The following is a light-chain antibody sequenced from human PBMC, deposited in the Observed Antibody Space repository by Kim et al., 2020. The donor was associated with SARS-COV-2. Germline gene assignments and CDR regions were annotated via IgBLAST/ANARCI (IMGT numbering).Light chain of an antibody. CDR3: QAWDSTTLL. V-gene: IGLV3-1*01. CDR1: KLGTKY. J-gene: IGLJ2*01. CDR2: EDT. Sequence: SVFPGQTASITCSGDKLGTKYTCWYQQRPGRSPVLVISEDTKRPSGIPERFSGSNSGNTATLTITGTLAMDEADYYCQAWDSTTLLFGGGTQLTVL.